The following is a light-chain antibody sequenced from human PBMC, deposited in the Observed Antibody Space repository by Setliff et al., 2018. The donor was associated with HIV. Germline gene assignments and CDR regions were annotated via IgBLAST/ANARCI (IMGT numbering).Light chain of an antibody. V-gene: IGKV4-1*01. CDR3: QQYSSSLALT. Sequence: DIVMTQSPDSLAVSPGERATISCKSSQSVLNGPNNKYSLAWYQQKPGQPPKLLIYWASSRESGVPDRFSGSGSGTDFTLTINGLQAEDVAVYYCQQYSSSLALTFGGGTKVDIK. CDR2: WAS. J-gene: IGKJ4*01. CDR1: QSVLNGPNNKYS.